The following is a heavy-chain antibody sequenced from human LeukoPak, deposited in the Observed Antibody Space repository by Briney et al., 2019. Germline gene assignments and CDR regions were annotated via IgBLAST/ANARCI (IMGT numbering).Heavy chain of an antibody. CDR3: MCWGTDNH. D-gene: IGHD7-27*01. V-gene: IGHV3-7*01. CDR2: INPGGNEI. CDR1: GLTFRSYW. Sequence: GGSLRLSCTFSGLTFRSYWMNWVRQAPGKGLERVANINPGGNEIRSVDSVKGRSIISRDNAKNSLDLQMSSLRVEDTAVYYCMCWGTDNHWGQGILVTVSS. J-gene: IGHJ4*02.